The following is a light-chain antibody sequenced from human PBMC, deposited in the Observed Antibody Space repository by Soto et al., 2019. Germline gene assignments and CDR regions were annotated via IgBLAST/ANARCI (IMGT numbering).Light chain of an antibody. CDR3: QESYSFLWGT. CDR2: DAS. Sequence: EIVLTQSPGTLSLSPGERASLSCRASQSVSSSYLAWYQQIPGQAPRLLINDASRRATGIPDRFSGSGSGTDFTLTISSLQPEDFATYYCQESYSFLWGTCGQGTKVDIK. V-gene: IGKV3D-20*02. CDR1: QSVSSSY. J-gene: IGKJ1*01.